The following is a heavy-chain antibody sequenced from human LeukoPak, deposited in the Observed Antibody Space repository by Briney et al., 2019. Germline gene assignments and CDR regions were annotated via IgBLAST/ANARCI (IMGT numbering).Heavy chain of an antibody. Sequence: ASVKVSCKASGYTFTSYYMHWVRQAPGQGLEWMGIINPSGGSTSYAQKFQGRVTMTRDMSASTVYMELSSLRSEDTAVYYCARDHYDILTGYYLYYFDYWGQGTLVTVSS. CDR2: INPSGGST. V-gene: IGHV1-46*01. D-gene: IGHD3-9*01. CDR3: ARDHYDILTGYYLYYFDY. J-gene: IGHJ4*02. CDR1: GYTFTSYY.